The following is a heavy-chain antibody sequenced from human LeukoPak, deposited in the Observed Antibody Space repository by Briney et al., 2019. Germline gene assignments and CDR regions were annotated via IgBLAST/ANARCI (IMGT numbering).Heavy chain of an antibody. D-gene: IGHD2-15*01. CDR3: AKDFYNSGGRWYDCFDI. V-gene: IGHV1-18*01. CDR2: SSGYNDDT. CDR1: GYTFSNFG. J-gene: IGHJ3*02. Sequence: ASVKVSCKASGYTFSNFGISWVRQAPGQGLEWMGWSSGYNDDTHYAKKFQGRVTMTTDTSTNTAYMDLRSLRSDDTAMYYCAKDFYNSGGRWYDCFDIWGQGTMVTVSS.